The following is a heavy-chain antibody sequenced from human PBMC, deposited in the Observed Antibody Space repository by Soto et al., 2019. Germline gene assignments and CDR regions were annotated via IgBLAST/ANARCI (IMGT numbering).Heavy chain of an antibody. J-gene: IGHJ4*02. CDR3: TTDCRTVVTPVDY. V-gene: IGHV3-15*07. Sequence: EVPLVESGGGLVKPGGSLRLSCAASGFTFSNAWMNWVRQAPGKGLEWVGHIKRKTDGGTIDYAAPVKGRFTISRDDSKNTLYLQVNSLKTEDTAVYYCTTDCRTVVTPVDYWGQGTLIIVSS. CDR1: GFTFSNAW. CDR2: IKRKTDGGTI. D-gene: IGHD2-15*01.